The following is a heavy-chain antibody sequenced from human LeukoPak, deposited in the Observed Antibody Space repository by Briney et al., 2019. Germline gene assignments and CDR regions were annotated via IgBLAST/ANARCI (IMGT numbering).Heavy chain of an antibody. D-gene: IGHD1-1*01. CDR2: ISGSGGST. Sequence: GGSLRLSCAASGFTVSSNEMSWVRQAPGKGLEWVSGISGSGGSTYYADSVKGRFTISRDNSKNTLYLQMYSLRAEDTAVYYCAKEGYNFATYYFVYWGQGTLVTVSS. V-gene: IGHV3-23*01. J-gene: IGHJ4*02. CDR3: AKEGYNFATYYFVY. CDR1: GFTVSSNE.